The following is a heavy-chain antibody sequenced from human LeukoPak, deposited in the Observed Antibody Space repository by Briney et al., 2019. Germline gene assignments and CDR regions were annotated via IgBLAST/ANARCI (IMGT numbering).Heavy chain of an antibody. D-gene: IGHD3-22*01. J-gene: IGHJ3*02. CDR1: GGSISSYY. V-gene: IGHV4-4*07. CDR3: ARDGPYDSSGYYYLDAFDI. CDR2: IYTSGST. Sequence: SETLSLTCTVSGGSISSYYWSWIRQPAGKGLEWIGRIYTSGSTNYNPSLKSRVTMSVDTSKNQFSLKLGSVTAADTAVYYCARDGPYDSSGYYYLDAFDIWGQGTMVTVSS.